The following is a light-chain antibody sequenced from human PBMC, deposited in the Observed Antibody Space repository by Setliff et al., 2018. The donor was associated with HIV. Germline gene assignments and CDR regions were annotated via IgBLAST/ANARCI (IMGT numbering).Light chain of an antibody. Sequence: LAQPASVSGSPGQSVTISCTGASSDVGRYNFVSWYQQHPGKAPKLMIYDVDNRPAGVSNRFSGSKSGNTASLAISGLPAEDEADYYCSSYTSSSTLVFGGGTKVTLL. V-gene: IGLV2-14*03. CDR3: SSYTSSSTLV. CDR2: DVD. J-gene: IGLJ3*02. CDR1: SSDVGRYNF.